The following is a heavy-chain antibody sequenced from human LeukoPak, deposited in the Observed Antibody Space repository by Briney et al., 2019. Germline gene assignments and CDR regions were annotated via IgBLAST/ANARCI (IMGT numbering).Heavy chain of an antibody. CDR1: GFTFSSYG. CDR2: IRYDGSNK. Sequence: GGSLRLSCAASGFTFSSYGMHWVRQAPGKGLEWVAFIRYDGSNKYYADSVKGRFTISRDNSKNTLYLQMNSLRAEDTAVYYCAKDLGYSSSYNITLLDYWGQGTPVTVSS. CDR3: AKDLGYSSSYNITLLDY. D-gene: IGHD6-6*01. V-gene: IGHV3-30*02. J-gene: IGHJ4*02.